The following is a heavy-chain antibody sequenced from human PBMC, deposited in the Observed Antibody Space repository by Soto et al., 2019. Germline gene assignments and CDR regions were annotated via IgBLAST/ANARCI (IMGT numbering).Heavy chain of an antibody. D-gene: IGHD2-21*02. CDR3: ARPVVTAYYYYGMDF. V-gene: IGHV4-39*01. Sequence: PSETLSLTCTVSGGSISSSSYYWGWIRQPPGKGLEWIGSIYYSGSTYYNPSLKSRVTISVDTSKNQFSLKLSSVTAADTAVYYCARPVVTAYYYYGMDFWGQGTTVTGSS. CDR1: GGSISSSSYY. CDR2: IYYSGST. J-gene: IGHJ6*02.